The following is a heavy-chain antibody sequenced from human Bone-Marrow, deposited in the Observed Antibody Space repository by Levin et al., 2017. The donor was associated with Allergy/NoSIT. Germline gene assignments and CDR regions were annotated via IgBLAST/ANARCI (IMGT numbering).Heavy chain of an antibody. J-gene: IGHJ5*02. Sequence: SQTLSLTCAVYGGSFSGYYWSWIRQPPGKGLEWIGEINHSGSTNYNPSLKSRVTISVDTSKNQFSLKLSSVTAADTAVYYCARGHRITIFGVVNNWFDPWGQGTLVTVSS. CDR2: INHSGST. V-gene: IGHV4-34*01. CDR3: ARGHRITIFGVVNNWFDP. D-gene: IGHD3-3*01. CDR1: GGSFSGYY.